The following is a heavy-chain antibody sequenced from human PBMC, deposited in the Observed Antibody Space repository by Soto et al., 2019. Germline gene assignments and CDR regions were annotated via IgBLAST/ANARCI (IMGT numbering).Heavy chain of an antibody. V-gene: IGHV4-34*01. CDR1: GGSFSGYY. CDR2: INHSGST. CDR3: ARGRNIVAGRYYYYYYGMDV. D-gene: IGHD5-12*01. Sequence: SETLSLTCAVYGGSFSGYYLSWIRQPPGKGLEWIGEINHSGSTNYNPSLKSRVTISVDTSKNQFSLKLSSVTAADTAVYYCARGRNIVAGRYYYYYYGMDVWGQGTTVTVSS. J-gene: IGHJ6*02.